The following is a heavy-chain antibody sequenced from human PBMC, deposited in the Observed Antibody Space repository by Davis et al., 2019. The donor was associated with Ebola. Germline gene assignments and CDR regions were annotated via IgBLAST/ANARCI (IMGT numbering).Heavy chain of an antibody. D-gene: IGHD3-22*01. V-gene: IGHV3-30*02. Sequence: GESLKISCAASGFTFSSYWMHWVRQAPGKGLEWVAFVRYDESKKYYADSVKGRFTISRDNSKNTVYLQMNSLRAEDTALYYCAKDYSSGYNFDYWGQGTLVTVSS. CDR3: AKDYSSGYNFDY. CDR2: VRYDESKK. J-gene: IGHJ4*02. CDR1: GFTFSSYW.